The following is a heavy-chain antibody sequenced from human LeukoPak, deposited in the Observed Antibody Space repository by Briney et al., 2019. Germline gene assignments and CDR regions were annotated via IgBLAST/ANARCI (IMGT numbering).Heavy chain of an antibody. CDR2: INHSGST. Sequence: SETLSLTCAVYGGSFSGYYWSWIRQPPGKGLEWIGEINHSGSTNYNPSLKSRVTISVDTSKNQFSLKLSSVTAADTAVYYCARGQDYGDYGSDWFDPWGQGTLVTVSS. D-gene: IGHD4-17*01. CDR1: GGSFSGYY. V-gene: IGHV4-34*01. CDR3: ARGQDYGDYGSDWFDP. J-gene: IGHJ5*02.